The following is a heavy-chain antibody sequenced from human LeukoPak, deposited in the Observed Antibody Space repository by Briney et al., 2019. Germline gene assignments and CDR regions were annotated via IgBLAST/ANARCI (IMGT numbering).Heavy chain of an antibody. V-gene: IGHV1-2*02. CDR2: INPNSGGT. CDR1: GYTFTGYY. CDR3: ARNMLLWFGELLSPSDY. J-gene: IGHJ4*02. Sequence: ASVKVSCKASGYTFTGYYMHWVRQAPGQGLGWMGWINPNSGGTNYAQKFQGRVTMTRDTSISTAYMELSRLRSDDTAVYYCARNMLLWFGELLSPSDYWGQGTLVTVSS. D-gene: IGHD3-10*01.